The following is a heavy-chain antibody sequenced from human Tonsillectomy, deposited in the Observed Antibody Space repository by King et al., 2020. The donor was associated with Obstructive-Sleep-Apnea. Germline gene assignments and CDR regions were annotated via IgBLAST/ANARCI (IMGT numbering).Heavy chain of an antibody. J-gene: IGHJ4*02. V-gene: IGHV4-31*03. Sequence: VQLQESGPGLVKPSQTLSLTCTVSGGSISSGGYYWSWIRQHPGKGLEWIGYIYYSGSTYYNPSLRSRVMISVDTSKNQFSLKLRSVTAADTAVYYCAREIPALYDILTGYFDYWGQGTLVTVSS. CDR3: AREIPALYDILTGYFDY. CDR2: IYYSGST. D-gene: IGHD3-9*01. CDR1: GGSISSGGYY.